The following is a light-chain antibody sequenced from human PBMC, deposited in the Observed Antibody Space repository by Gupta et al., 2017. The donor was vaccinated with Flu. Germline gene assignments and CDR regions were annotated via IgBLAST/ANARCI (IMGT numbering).Light chain of an antibody. CDR1: SSNIGSNY. CDR2: END. CDR3: GTWDNSLNSGRV. Sequence: QSVLTQPPSVSAAPGQKVTISCSGSSSNIGSNYVSWYQQLPGTAPKLLIYENDQRPSGIPDRFSGSKPGTSATLGITGLQTGDEADYYCGTWDNSLNSGRVFGGGTKLTVL. V-gene: IGLV1-51*02. J-gene: IGLJ2*01.